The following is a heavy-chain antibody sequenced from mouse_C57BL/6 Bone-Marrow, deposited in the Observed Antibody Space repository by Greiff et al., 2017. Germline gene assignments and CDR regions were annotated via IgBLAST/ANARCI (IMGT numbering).Heavy chain of an antibody. V-gene: IGHV6-3*01. D-gene: IGHD1-1*01. CDR3: TRELGAPYYYGLDY. CDR2: IRLKSDNYAT. Sequence: EVMLVESGGGLVQPGGSMKLSCVASGFTFSNYWMNWVRQSPEKGLEWVAQIRLKSDNYATHYAESGKGRFTISRDDSKSSVYLQMNNLRAEDTGIYYCTRELGAPYYYGLDYWGQGTTLTVSS. CDR1: GFTFSNYW. J-gene: IGHJ2*01.